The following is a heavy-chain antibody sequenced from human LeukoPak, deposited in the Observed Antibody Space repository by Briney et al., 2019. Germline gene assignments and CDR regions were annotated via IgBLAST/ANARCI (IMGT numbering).Heavy chain of an antibody. CDR3: ARASPDYGDYGD. V-gene: IGHV1-8*02. D-gene: IGHD4-17*01. CDR2: MNPNSGDT. J-gene: IGHJ4*02. CDR1: GYTFTSCD. Sequence: EASVKVSCKASGYTFTSCDINWVRQATGQGLEWMGWMNPNSGDTGYAQKFQGRVTMTRNTSISTAYMELSSLRSEDTAVYYCARASPDYGDYGDWGQGTLVTVSS.